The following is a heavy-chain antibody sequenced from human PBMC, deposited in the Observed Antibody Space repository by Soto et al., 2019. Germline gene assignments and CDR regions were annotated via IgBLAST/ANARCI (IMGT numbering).Heavy chain of an antibody. Sequence: ASVKVSCKASGGTFSSYAISWVRQAPGQGLEWMGGIIPIFGTANYAQKFQGRVTITADESTSTAYMELSSLRSEDTAVYYCARDSGGHVWGSYRYTAVYWGQGTLVTVSS. D-gene: IGHD3-16*02. CDR2: IIPIFGTA. J-gene: IGHJ4*02. CDR3: ARDSGGHVWGSYRYTAVY. CDR1: GGTFSSYA. V-gene: IGHV1-69*13.